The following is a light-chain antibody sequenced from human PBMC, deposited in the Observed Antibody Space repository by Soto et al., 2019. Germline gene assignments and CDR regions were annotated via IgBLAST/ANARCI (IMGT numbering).Light chain of an antibody. CDR1: QDISNW. J-gene: IGKJ4*01. CDR3: QQANSFPLT. Sequence: DIQMTQSPSSVSASVGDRVTITYRASQDISNWLAWYQQKPGKAPKLLIYSASSLESGVPSRFSGTRSGTDFTLTITCLQPEDFATYYCQQANSFPLTFGGGTKVDIK. V-gene: IGKV1-12*01. CDR2: SAS.